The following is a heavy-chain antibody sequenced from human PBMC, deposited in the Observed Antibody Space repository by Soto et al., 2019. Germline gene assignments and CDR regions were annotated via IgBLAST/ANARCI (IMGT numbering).Heavy chain of an antibody. CDR3: ARDYWNACYSIDV. CDR1: GDSMNSGDYY. D-gene: IGHD2-15*01. CDR2: IYNGGNS. V-gene: IGHV4-30-4*01. Sequence: QVQLQESGPGLVKPSQTLSLTCTVSGDSMNSGDYYWNWIRQSPGKGLEWIGHIYNGGNSYQNPSVKCLGTISVDTSQNQFFLRLTSVTFADTDIYYCARDYWNACYSIDVWGQGSSVTVSS. J-gene: IGHJ6*02.